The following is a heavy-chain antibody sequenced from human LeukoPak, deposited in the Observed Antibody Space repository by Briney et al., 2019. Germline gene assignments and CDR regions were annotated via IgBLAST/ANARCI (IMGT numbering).Heavy chain of an antibody. D-gene: IGHD6-19*01. CDR2: IYHSGST. CDR1: GGSISSSNW. CDR3: ARFEIAVAGSWFDP. V-gene: IGHV4-4*02. Sequence: SGTLSLTCAVSGGSISSSNWWSWVRQPPGKGLEWIGEIYHSGSTNYSPSLKSRVTISVDKSKNQFSLKLSSVTAADTAVYYCARFEIAVAGSWFDPWGQGTLVTVSS. J-gene: IGHJ5*02.